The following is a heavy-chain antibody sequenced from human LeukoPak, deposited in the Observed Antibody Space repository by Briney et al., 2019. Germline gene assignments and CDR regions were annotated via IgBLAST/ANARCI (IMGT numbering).Heavy chain of an antibody. Sequence: GGTLRLSCTGSGYSFSSYSMSWVRQAPGKGLEGMSFISGDGGIIDYAGSVKGRFTISRDNAKNSLSLQMNSLRAEDTAVYYCARDYTAPRDPYYYYYGMDVWGQRTTVTVS. V-gene: IGHV3-48*04. J-gene: IGHJ6*02. CDR2: ISGDGGII. CDR1: GYSFSSYS. D-gene: IGHD2-2*02. CDR3: ARDYTAPRDPYYYYYGMDV.